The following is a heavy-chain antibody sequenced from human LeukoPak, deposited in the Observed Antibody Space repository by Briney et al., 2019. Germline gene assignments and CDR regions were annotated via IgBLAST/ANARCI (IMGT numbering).Heavy chain of an antibody. Sequence: GGSLRLSCAASGFTFSSYAMSWVRQAPGEGLEWVSGISGSGGSTYYADSVKGRFTISRDNSKNTLYLQMNSLRADDTAVYYCAKSSGYSYGYYFDYWGQGTLVTVSS. CDR3: AKSSGYSYGYYFDY. CDR2: ISGSGGST. J-gene: IGHJ4*02. D-gene: IGHD5-18*01. V-gene: IGHV3-23*01. CDR1: GFTFSSYA.